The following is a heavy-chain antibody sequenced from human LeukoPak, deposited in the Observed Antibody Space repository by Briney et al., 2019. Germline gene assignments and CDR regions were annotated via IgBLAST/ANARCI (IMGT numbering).Heavy chain of an antibody. D-gene: IGHD5-18*01. V-gene: IGHV3-30*18. CDR1: GFTFSSYG. Sequence: PGRSLRLSCAASGFTFSSYGMHWVRQAPGKGLEWVAVISYDGSNKYYADSVKGRFTISRDNSKNTLYLQMNSLRAEDTAVYYCAKSRWDTAMASLDYWGQGTLVTVSS. CDR3: AKSRWDTAMASLDY. J-gene: IGHJ4*02. CDR2: ISYDGSNK.